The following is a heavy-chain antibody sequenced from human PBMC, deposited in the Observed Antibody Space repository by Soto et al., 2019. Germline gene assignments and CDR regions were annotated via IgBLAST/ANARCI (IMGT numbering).Heavy chain of an antibody. CDR2: ISAYNGNT. Sequence: QVQLVQSGAEVKKPGASVKVSCKASGYTFTNYGISWVRQAPGQGLEWMGWISAYNGNTKHAQKFQGRVTMTTDTATSTAFMERRGLRSDDTAVSCCARGVGSGCYYHHYNCFAPWCQGTLVTVSS. J-gene: IGHJ5*02. V-gene: IGHV1-18*01. D-gene: IGHD3-10*01. CDR1: GYTFTNYG. CDR3: ARGVGSGCYYHHYNCFAP.